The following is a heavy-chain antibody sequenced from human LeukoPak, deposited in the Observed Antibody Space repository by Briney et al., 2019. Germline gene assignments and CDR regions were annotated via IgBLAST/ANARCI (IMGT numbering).Heavy chain of an antibody. CDR2: ISGSGGST. J-gene: IGHJ4*02. D-gene: IGHD2/OR15-2a*01. V-gene: IGHV3-23*01. Sequence: ETLSLTCTVSGGSISSSSYYWGWIRQPPGKGLEWVSGISGSGGSTYYADSVKGRFTISRDNSKNTLYLQMNSLRAEDTAVYYCAKGRIGRYFDYWGQGTLVTVSS. CDR1: GGSISSSSYY. CDR3: AKGRIGRYFDY.